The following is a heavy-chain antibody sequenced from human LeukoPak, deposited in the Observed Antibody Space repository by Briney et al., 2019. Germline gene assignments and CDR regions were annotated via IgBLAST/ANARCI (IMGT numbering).Heavy chain of an antibody. J-gene: IGHJ4*02. Sequence: GGSLGLSCAASGFTFRNYVIHWVRQAPGKGLEWVAVTSSDLNVKLYADSVKGRFTISRDNSRSTLYLQVNSLRPEDTAIYYCAREGYYGSGSPPSLYFDYWGQGTLVTVSS. CDR2: TSSDLNVK. CDR3: AREGYYGSGSPPSLYFDY. D-gene: IGHD3-10*01. CDR1: GFTFRNYV. V-gene: IGHV3-30-3*01.